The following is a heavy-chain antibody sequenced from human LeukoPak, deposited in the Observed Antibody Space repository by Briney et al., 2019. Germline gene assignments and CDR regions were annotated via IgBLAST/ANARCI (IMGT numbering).Heavy chain of an antibody. V-gene: IGHV1-8*03. J-gene: IGHJ4*02. D-gene: IGHD3-9*01. Sequence: ASVKVSCKASGYTFTSYDINWVRQATGQGLEWMGWMNPNSGNTGYAQKFQGRVTITRNTSISTAYMELSSLRSEDTAVYYCARARVGVRYFDWLFPDYWGQGTLVTVSS. CDR2: MNPNSGNT. CDR1: GYTFTSYD. CDR3: ARARVGVRYFDWLFPDY.